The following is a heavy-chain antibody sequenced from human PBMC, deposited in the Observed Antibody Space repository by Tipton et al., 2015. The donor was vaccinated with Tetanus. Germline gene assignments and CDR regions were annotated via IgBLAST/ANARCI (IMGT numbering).Heavy chain of an antibody. J-gene: IGHJ1*01. D-gene: IGHD3-3*01. CDR2: IDYFGTT. Sequence: TLSLTCNVSGDSIGTYHWNWIRQFPGKGLEWIGYIDYFGTTKYNPSLKSRVAMSVDTSKNQLSLKLSSVTSADTAVYYCARTSGYLYSSYWGQGTLVTVSS. CDR3: ARTSGYLYSSY. V-gene: IGHV4-59*01. CDR1: GDSIGTYH.